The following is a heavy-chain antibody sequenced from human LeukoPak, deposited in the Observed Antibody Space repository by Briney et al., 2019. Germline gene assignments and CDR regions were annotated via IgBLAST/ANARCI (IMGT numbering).Heavy chain of an antibody. CDR3: ARGADHGGSYYPD. D-gene: IGHD3-10*01. Sequence: PGRSLRLSCAASGFRFSNSWMYWVRQGPGKGPVWVSRMKTDGTRIEYADSVKGRFTISRDNAKNTLFLQMSSLRVEDTAVYYCARGADHGGSYYPDWGQGTRVTVSS. V-gene: IGHV3-74*01. CDR2: MKTDGTRI. J-gene: IGHJ4*02. CDR1: GFRFSNSW.